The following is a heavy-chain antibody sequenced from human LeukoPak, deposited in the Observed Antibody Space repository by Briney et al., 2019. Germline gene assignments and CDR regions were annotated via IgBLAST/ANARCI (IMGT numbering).Heavy chain of an antibody. CDR2: IYYSGST. V-gene: IGHV4-39*01. D-gene: IGHD3-10*01. Sequence: SETLSLTCTVSGGSISSSSYYWGWIRQPPGKGLEWIESIYYSGSTYYNPSLKSRVTISVDTSKNQFSLKLSSVTAADTAVYFCARHGSGYWFDPWGQGPLVTVSS. CDR3: ARHGSGYWFDP. CDR1: GGSISSSSYY. J-gene: IGHJ5*02.